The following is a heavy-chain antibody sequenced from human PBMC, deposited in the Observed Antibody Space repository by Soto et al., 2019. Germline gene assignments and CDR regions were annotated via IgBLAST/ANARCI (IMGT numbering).Heavy chain of an antibody. CDR1: GFTFSSYG. CDR2: ISYDGSNK. Sequence: QVQLVESGGGVVQPGRSLRLSCAASGFTFSSYGMHWVRQAPGKGLEWVAGISYDGSNKYYADSVKGRFTISRDNSKNNLDLQNNRLRAEDTGVEYCAKVEGYGSHYYYGMEVWGQGTTVTVSS. CDR3: AKVEGYGSHYYYGMEV. D-gene: IGHD5-12*01. V-gene: IGHV3-30*18. J-gene: IGHJ6*02.